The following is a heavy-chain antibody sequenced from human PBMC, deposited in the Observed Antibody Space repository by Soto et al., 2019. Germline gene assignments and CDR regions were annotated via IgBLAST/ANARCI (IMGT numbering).Heavy chain of an antibody. J-gene: IGHJ4*02. Sequence: QVQLVQSGAEVKKPGASVKVSCKTSGYPFTSYGINWVRQAPGQGPEWMGWISAYNGKTSYTQKFQGRVTMTTDTSTRRAYMGLRGPRSDDTAVYSCARDRLIAVSGRLHYWGQGTLVTVSS. V-gene: IGHV1-18*01. CDR1: GYPFTSYG. CDR2: ISAYNGKT. CDR3: ARDRLIAVSGRLHY. D-gene: IGHD2-21*01.